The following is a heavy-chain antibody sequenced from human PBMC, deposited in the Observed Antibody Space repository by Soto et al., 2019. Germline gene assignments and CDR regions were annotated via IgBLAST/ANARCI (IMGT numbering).Heavy chain of an antibody. CDR3: ARRYTGSYYDY. J-gene: IGHJ4*02. V-gene: IGHV4-39*01. Sequence: SETLSLTCTVSGGSISTPNYYWGWIRQPPGKGLEWIGSIYYSGSTYYNPSLKSRVTISVDTSRTQFSLRLTSVTAADTAVYYCARRYTGSYYDYWGQGTLVTVSS. CDR1: GGSISTPNYY. D-gene: IGHD1-26*01. CDR2: IYYSGST.